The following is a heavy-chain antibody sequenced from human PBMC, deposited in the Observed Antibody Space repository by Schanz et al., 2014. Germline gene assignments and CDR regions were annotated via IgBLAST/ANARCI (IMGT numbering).Heavy chain of an antibody. CDR1: GFTFRDYY. CDR3: ARVPYGSGSYWDY. V-gene: IGHV3-11*06. J-gene: IGHJ4*02. D-gene: IGHD3-10*01. CDR2: ISSGSSYA. Sequence: VQLVESGGGLIQPGGSLRLSCAASGFTFRDYYMSWIRQAPGKGLEWVSDISSGSSYANYADSVKGRFTISRDNAKNSLYLQMNSLRAGDTAVYYCARVPYGSGSYWDYWGQGTLVTVSS.